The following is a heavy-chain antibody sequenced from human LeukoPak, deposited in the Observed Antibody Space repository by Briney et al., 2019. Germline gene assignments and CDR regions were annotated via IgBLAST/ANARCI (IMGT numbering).Heavy chain of an antibody. CDR3: ASGLFRYFFDY. Sequence: LSLTCTVSGGSISSGSYYWSWIRQPAGKGLEWVSYISSSGSTIYYADSVKGRFTISRDNAKNSLYLQMNSLRAEDTAVYYCASGLFRYFFDYWGQGTLVTVSS. CDR1: GGSISSGSYY. D-gene: IGHD3-10*01. CDR2: ISSSGSTI. J-gene: IGHJ4*02. V-gene: IGHV3-11*01.